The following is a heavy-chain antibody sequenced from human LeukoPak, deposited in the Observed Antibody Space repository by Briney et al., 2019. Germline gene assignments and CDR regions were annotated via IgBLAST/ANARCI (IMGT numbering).Heavy chain of an antibody. J-gene: IGHJ3*02. CDR2: ISYDGSNK. CDR3: ARGGRFYDFWSGSLVFDI. Sequence: PGGSLRLSCAASGFTFSSYGMHWVRQAPGKGLEWVAVISYDGSNKYYADSVKGRFTISRDNAKNSLYLQMNSLRAEDTAVYYCARGGRFYDFWSGSLVFDIWGQGTMVTVSS. V-gene: IGHV3-30*03. D-gene: IGHD3-3*01. CDR1: GFTFSSYG.